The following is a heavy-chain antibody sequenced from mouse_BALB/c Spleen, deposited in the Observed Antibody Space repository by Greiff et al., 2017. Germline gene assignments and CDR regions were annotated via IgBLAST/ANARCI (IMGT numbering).Heavy chain of an antibody. Sequence: VQLKQSGAELVKPGASVKLSCTASGFNIKDTYMHWVKQRPEQGLEWIGRIDPANGNTKYDPKFQGKATITADTSSNTAYLQLSSLTSEDTAVYYCARSVVATPMDYWGQGTSVTVSS. CDR1: GFNIKDTY. CDR2: IDPANGNT. CDR3: ARSVVATPMDY. J-gene: IGHJ4*01. D-gene: IGHD1-1*01. V-gene: IGHV14-3*02.